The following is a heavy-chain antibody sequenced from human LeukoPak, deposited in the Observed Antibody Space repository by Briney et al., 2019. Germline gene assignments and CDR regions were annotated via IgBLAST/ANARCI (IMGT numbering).Heavy chain of an antibody. Sequence: GGSLRLSCEASGFTFNIYAMNWVRQAPGKGLEWVSTISASGDLQYYADSVKGRFTISRDKSRNTLYLQMNSLRADDTSIYYCAIGDSQGLHYRGQGTLVTVPS. J-gene: IGHJ4*02. CDR2: ISASGDLQ. V-gene: IGHV3-23*01. CDR1: GFTFNIYA. CDR3: AIGDSQGLHY. D-gene: IGHD3/OR15-3a*01.